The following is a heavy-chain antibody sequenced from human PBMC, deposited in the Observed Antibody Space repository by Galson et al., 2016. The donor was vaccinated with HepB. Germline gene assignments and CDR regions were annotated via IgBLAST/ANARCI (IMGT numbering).Heavy chain of an antibody. V-gene: IGHV3-30*18. CDR1: GFTFSNHG. Sequence: SLRLSCAASGFTFSNHGMQWVRQAPGKGLEWVAVISHDGSTKYYADSVKGRFTISRDNPGNTLFLQMNILRVEDTAVYYCAKKHMPPVAGNNYFGSRGQGALVVVAS. CDR2: ISHDGSTK. J-gene: IGHJ1*01. D-gene: IGHD6-19*01. CDR3: AKKHMPPVAGNNYFGS.